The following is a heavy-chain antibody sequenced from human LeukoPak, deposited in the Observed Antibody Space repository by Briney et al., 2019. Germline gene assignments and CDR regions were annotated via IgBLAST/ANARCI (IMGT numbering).Heavy chain of an antibody. J-gene: IGHJ4*02. D-gene: IGHD6-13*01. CDR2: IYYSGST. Sequence: SETLSLTCTVSGGSISSSSYYWGWIRQPPGKGLEWIGSIYYSGSTYYNPSLKSRVTISVDTSKNQFSLKLSSVTAADTAVYYCARHGWGIAAAGQFDYWGQGTLVTVSS. CDR1: GGSISSSSYY. CDR3: ARHGWGIAAAGQFDY. V-gene: IGHV4-39*01.